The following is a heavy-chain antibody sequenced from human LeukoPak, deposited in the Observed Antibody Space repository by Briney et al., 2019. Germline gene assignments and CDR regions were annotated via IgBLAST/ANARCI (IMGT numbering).Heavy chain of an antibody. CDR2: IYHSGST. CDR1: GGSISSGGYS. D-gene: IGHD3-9*01. CDR3: ARAIRYFENRRGAFDI. J-gene: IGHJ3*02. V-gene: IGHV4-30-2*01. Sequence: SQTLSLTCAVSGGSISSGGYSWSWLRQPPGQGLVWIGYIYHSGSTYYNPSLKSRVTISVDRSKNQFSLKLSSVTAADTAVYYCARAIRYFENRRGAFDIWGQGTMVTVSS.